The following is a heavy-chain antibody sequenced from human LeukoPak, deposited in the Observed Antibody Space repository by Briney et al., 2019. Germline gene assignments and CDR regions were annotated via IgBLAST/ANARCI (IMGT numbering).Heavy chain of an antibody. V-gene: IGHV1-69*04. J-gene: IGHJ4*02. CDR2: IIPILGIA. Sequence: SVKVSCKASGGTFSSYTSSWVRQAPGQGLEWMGRIIPILGIANYAQKFQGRVTITADKSTSTAYMELSSLRSEDTAVYYCARDGLSGYCSSTSCYTSPVDYWGQGTLVTVSS. CDR3: ARDGLSGYCSSTSCYTSPVDY. D-gene: IGHD2-2*01. CDR1: GGTFSSYT.